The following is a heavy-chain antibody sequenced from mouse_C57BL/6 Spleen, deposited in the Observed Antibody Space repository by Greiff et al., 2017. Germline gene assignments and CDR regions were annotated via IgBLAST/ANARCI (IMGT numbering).Heavy chain of an antibody. J-gene: IGHJ4*01. CDR3: ARWKDYYGSNRHYYAMDY. Sequence: QVQLQQSGPELVKPGASVKISCKASGYSFTSYYIHWVKQRPGQGLEWIGWIYPGSGNTKYNEKFKGKATLTADTSSSTAYMQLSSLTSEDSAVYYCARWKDYYGSNRHYYAMDYWGQGTSVTVSS. V-gene: IGHV1-66*01. CDR1: GYSFTSYY. D-gene: IGHD1-1*01. CDR2: IYPGSGNT.